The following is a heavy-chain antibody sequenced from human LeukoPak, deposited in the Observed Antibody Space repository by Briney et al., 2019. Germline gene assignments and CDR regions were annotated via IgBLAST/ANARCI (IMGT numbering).Heavy chain of an antibody. Sequence: PSETLSLTCAVYGGSFSGYYWSWIRQPPGKGLEWIGEINHSGSTNYNPSLKSRVTITVDTSTNQFSLKLSSVTAADTAVYYCARTAHGNYYDSSGYYYGAGRFDYWGQGTLVTVSS. D-gene: IGHD3-22*01. CDR3: ARTAHGNYYDSSGYYYGAGRFDY. V-gene: IGHV4-34*01. J-gene: IGHJ4*02. CDR2: INHSGST. CDR1: GGSFSGYY.